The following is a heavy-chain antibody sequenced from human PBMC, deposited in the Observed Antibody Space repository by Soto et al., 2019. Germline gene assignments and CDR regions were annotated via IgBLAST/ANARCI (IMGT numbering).Heavy chain of an antibody. J-gene: IGHJ6*02. CDR2: LYYGGT. Sequence: SETLSLTCEVSGVSVSNRTHYWTWIRQPPGKGLEWIGFLYYGGTNYNPSLKSRLTIALDTSKNQISLSLSSVTAADTAVYYCVREPGLTARPDDKYYYYDLDVWGQGTTVTVSS. D-gene: IGHD3-22*01. CDR1: GVSVSNRTHY. CDR3: VREPGLTARPDDKYYYYDLDV. V-gene: IGHV4-61*01.